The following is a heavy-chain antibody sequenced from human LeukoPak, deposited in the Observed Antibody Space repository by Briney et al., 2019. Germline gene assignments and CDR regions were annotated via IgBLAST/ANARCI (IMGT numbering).Heavy chain of an antibody. J-gene: IGHJ5*02. CDR2: SGST. Sequence: SETLSLTCTVSGYSISSGYYWGWIRQPPGMGLEWIGSGSTYYNPSLKSRVTISVDTSKNQFSLKLSSVTAADTAVYYCARGSYSSTFDPWGQGTLVTVSS. CDR3: ARGSYSSTFDP. V-gene: IGHV4-38-2*02. CDR1: GYSISSGYY. D-gene: IGHD6-13*01.